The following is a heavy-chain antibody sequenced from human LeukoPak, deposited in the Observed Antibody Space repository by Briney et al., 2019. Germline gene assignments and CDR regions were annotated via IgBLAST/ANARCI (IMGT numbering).Heavy chain of an antibody. CDR3: AKDRHYYDSSGYPGY. CDR2: ISYDGSNK. D-gene: IGHD3-22*01. V-gene: IGHV3-30*18. Sequence: GSLRLSCAASGFTFSSYGMHWVRQAPGKGLEWMAVISYDGSNKYYADSVKGRFTISRDNSKNTLYLQMNSLRAEDTAVYYCAKDRHYYDSSGYPGYWGQGTLVTVSS. CDR1: GFTFSSYG. J-gene: IGHJ4*02.